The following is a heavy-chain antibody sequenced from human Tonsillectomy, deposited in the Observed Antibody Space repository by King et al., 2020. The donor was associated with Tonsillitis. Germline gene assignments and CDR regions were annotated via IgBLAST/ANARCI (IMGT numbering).Heavy chain of an antibody. V-gene: IGHV3-30-3*01. CDR2: ISYDGSHK. J-gene: IGHJ4*02. D-gene: IGHD1-1*01. CDR3: ARENPKDDVSDY. CDR1: GFTFSSYA. Sequence: VPLVESGGGVVQPGRSLRLSCAASGFTFSSYAMHWVRQAPGQGLEWVAVISYDGSHKYYADSVQGRFTISRDNSKNTLYLQMNSLRGEDTAVYDCARENPKDDVSDYWGQGTLGTVAA.